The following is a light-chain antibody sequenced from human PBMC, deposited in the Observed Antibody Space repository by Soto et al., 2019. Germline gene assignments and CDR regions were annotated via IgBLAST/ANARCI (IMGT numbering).Light chain of an antibody. J-gene: IGLJ3*02. V-gene: IGLV2-14*01. CDR1: SSDDGGYNY. CDR3: SSYTSSSTLWV. CDR2: EVS. Sequence: QSALTQPASVSGSPGQSITMSCTGTSSDDGGYNYVSWYQQHPGKAPKLMIYEVSNRPSGVSNRFSGSKSGNTASLTISGLQAEDEADYYCSSYTSSSTLWVFGGGTKLTVL.